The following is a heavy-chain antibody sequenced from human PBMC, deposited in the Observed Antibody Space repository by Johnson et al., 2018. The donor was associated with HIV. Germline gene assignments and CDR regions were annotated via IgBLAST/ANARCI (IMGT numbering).Heavy chain of an antibody. CDR2: ISYDGSNK. CDR3: AKEKSMEGERRAGFDAFDI. J-gene: IGHJ3*02. V-gene: IGHV3-30*19. Sequence: QVQLVESGGGVVQPGGSLRLSCAASGFTFSSYGMHWVRQAPGKGLEWVAFISYDGSNKYYADSVKGRFTISRDNSKNTLYLQMSSLRAEDTAVYYCAKEKSMEGERRAGFDAFDIWGPGTMVTVSS. D-gene: IGHD3-16*01. CDR1: GFTFSSYG.